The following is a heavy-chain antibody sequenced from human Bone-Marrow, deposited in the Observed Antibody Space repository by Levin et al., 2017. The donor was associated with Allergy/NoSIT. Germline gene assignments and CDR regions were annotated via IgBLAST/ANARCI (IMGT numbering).Heavy chain of an antibody. Sequence: PGGSLRLSCAASGFTFSSYWMSWVRQAPGKGLEWVANIKQDGSEKYYVDSVKGRFTISRDNAKNSLYLQMNSLRAEDTAVYFCGRNYYDPSGAPFDFWGQGTLVTVSS. D-gene: IGHD3-22*01. CDR2: IKQDGSEK. CDR3: GRNYYDPSGAPFDF. CDR1: GFTFSSYW. V-gene: IGHV3-7*01. J-gene: IGHJ4*02.